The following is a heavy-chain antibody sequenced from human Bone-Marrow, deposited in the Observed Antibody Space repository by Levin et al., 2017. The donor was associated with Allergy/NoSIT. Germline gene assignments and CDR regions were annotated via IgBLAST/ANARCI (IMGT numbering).Heavy chain of an antibody. CDR2: SRNKANSYTT. V-gene: IGHV3-72*01. J-gene: IGHJ4*02. Sequence: GSLRLSCAASGFTLSDHYMVWVRQAPGKGLEWVGRSRNKANSYTTEYAVSVKDRFTISRDDSKSSLYLHMNSLTTDDTAVYYCARDLTGAYFNYWGQGTLVTVSS. CDR3: ARDLTGAYFNY. D-gene: IGHD7-27*01. CDR1: GFTLSDHY.